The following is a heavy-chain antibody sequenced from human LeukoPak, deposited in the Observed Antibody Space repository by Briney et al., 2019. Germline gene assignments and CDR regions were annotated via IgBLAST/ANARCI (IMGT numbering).Heavy chain of an antibody. Sequence: GGSLKLPCAASGFTFSSYAMRWVRQAPGKGLEWVSAISGSGGSTYYADSVKGRFTISRDNSKNTLYLQMNSLRAEDTAVYYCAKGSNYAPSYYFDYWGQGTLVTVSS. CDR1: GFTFSSYA. J-gene: IGHJ4*02. CDR3: AKGSNYAPSYYFDY. D-gene: IGHD4-11*01. CDR2: ISGSGGST. V-gene: IGHV3-23*01.